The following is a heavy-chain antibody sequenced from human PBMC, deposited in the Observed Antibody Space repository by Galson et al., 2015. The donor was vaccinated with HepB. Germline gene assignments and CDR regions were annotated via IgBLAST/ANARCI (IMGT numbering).Heavy chain of an antibody. V-gene: IGHV3-48*03. CDR2: ISSSGSTI. Sequence: SLRLSCAASGFTFSSYEMNWVRQAPGKGLEWVSYISSSGSTIYYADSVKGRFTISRDNAKNSLYLQMNSLRAEDTAVYYCARVNYYDILTGYGWFDPWGQGTLVTVSS. CDR1: GFTFSSYE. J-gene: IGHJ5*02. D-gene: IGHD3-9*01. CDR3: ARVNYYDILTGYGWFDP.